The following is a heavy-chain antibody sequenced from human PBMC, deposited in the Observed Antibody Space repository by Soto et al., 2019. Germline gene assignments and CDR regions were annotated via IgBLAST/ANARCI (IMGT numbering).Heavy chain of an antibody. Sequence: QVHLVESGGGVVQPGRSLRRSCVASGFTFSSYGMHWVRQAPGKGLEWVAVIWFDGTNEYYADSVTGRFTISRDNSRNTLYLQLDSLRAEDTAVYYCARDGDGSLHYFDFWGQGTLVTLSS. CDR1: GFTFSSYG. V-gene: IGHV3-33*01. D-gene: IGHD3-3*01. CDR3: ARDGDGSLHYFDF. J-gene: IGHJ4*02. CDR2: IWFDGTNE.